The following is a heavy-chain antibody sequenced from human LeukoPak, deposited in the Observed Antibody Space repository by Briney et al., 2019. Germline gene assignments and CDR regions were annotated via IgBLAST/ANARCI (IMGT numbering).Heavy chain of an antibody. J-gene: IGHJ4*02. CDR1: GFSFSTYW. V-gene: IGHV3-7*03. CDR2: IKQDGSEK. CDR3: AKDLNPGPVVAATGDY. Sequence: GGSLRLSCAASGFSFSTYWMSWVRQAPGKGLQWVANIKQDGSEKNYVDSMKGRFTISRDNAKNSLYLQMNSLRAEGTAVYYCAKDLNPGPVVAATGDYWGQGTLVTVSS. D-gene: IGHD2-15*01.